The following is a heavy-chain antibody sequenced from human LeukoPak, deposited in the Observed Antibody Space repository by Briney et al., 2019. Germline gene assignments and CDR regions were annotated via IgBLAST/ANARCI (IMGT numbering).Heavy chain of an antibody. V-gene: IGHV3-23*01. D-gene: IGHD5-18*01. CDR2: VSGSGTST. CDR3: AKAAETPPMVTGPMDY. CDR1: GFTFINYG. Sequence: PGGSLRLSCAGSGFTFINYGMIWVRQAPGKGLEWVSSVSGSGTSTHYADSVKGRFTITRDDSKDTVDLQMNSLRAEDTAVYYCAKAAETPPMVTGPMDYWGQGTLVTVSS. J-gene: IGHJ4*02.